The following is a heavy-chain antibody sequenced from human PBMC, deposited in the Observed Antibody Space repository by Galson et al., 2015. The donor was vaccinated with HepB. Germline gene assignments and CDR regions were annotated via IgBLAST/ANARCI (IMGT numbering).Heavy chain of an antibody. V-gene: IGHV3-15*01. J-gene: IGHJ4*02. Sequence: SLRLSCAASGFAFANAWMAWVRQAPGEGLEWLGRIKSRADGGTTIDAAMVKDRFIISRDDSEDTLYLQMNSLKIEDTAVYFCPRDLSWWGQGTLVAVSS. CDR1: GFAFANAW. D-gene: IGHD3-10*01. CDR2: IKSRADGGTT. CDR3: PRDLSW.